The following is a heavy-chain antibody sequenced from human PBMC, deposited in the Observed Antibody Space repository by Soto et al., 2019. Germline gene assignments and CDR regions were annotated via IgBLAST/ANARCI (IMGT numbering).Heavy chain of an antibody. Sequence: SLRLSCAASGFSFSSYGMHWVRQAPGKGLEWVAIISYDGSNKYYADSVKGRFTISRDNSKNTLFLQMNSLKPEDTAVYYCAKGLGASTFDYWGQGTLVTVSS. CDR3: AKGLGASTFDY. D-gene: IGHD3-9*01. CDR1: GFSFSSYG. J-gene: IGHJ4*02. V-gene: IGHV3-30*18. CDR2: ISYDGSNK.